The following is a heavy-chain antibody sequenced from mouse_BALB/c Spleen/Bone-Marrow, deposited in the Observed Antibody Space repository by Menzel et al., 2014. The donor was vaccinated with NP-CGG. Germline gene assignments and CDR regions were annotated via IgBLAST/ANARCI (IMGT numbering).Heavy chain of an antibody. CDR2: IAPGSGST. CDR3: ARSYNGRAMDY. Sequence: DLVKPGASVKLSCKAPGYTFTSYWINWIKQRPGQGLEWIGRIAPGSGSTYYDEMFKGKATLTVDTSSSTAYIQLSSLSSEDSAVYFCARSYNGRAMDYWGQGTSVTVSS. J-gene: IGHJ4*01. D-gene: IGHD1-1*01. CDR1: GYTFTSYW. V-gene: IGHV1S41*01.